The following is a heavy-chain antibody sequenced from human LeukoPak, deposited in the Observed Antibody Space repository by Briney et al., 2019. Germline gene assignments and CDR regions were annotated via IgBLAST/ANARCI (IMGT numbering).Heavy chain of an antibody. V-gene: IGHV3-7*01. Sequence: PGGSLRLSCAASGFTFSSYSMNWVRQAPGKGLEWVANIKQDGSEKYYVDSVKGRFTISRDHAKNSLYLQMDSLRAEDTAVYYCARDIVVVSAPSGLGYWGQGTLVTVSA. CDR2: IKQDGSEK. CDR1: GFTFSSYS. J-gene: IGHJ4*02. D-gene: IGHD2-21*02. CDR3: ARDIVVVSAPSGLGY.